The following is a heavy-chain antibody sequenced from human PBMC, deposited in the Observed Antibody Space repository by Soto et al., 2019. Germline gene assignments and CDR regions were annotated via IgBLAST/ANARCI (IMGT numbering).Heavy chain of an antibody. V-gene: IGHV3-48*03. CDR2: ISSSGSTI. D-gene: IGHD3-16*01. CDR3: ARVGSTPLYYYYYGMDV. Sequence: EVQLVESGGGLVQPGGSLRLSCAASGFTFSSYEMNWVRQAPGKGLEWVPYISSSGSTIYYADSVKGRFTISRDNAKNSLYLQMNSLRAEDTAVYYCARVGSTPLYYYYYGMDVWGQGTTVTVSS. CDR1: GFTFSSYE. J-gene: IGHJ6*02.